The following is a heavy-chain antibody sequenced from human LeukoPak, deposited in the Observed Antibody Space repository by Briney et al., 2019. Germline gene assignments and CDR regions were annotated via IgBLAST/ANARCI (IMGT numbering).Heavy chain of an antibody. Sequence: ASVKVSCKASGYTFTGYYMHWVRQAPGQGLEWMGWINPHTGGTNYAQKFQGRVTMTRDTSISTAYMELSRLRSDDTAVYYCARDEYYDSSGYFKYWGQGTLVTVSS. J-gene: IGHJ4*02. D-gene: IGHD3-22*01. CDR2: INPHTGGT. CDR3: ARDEYYDSSGYFKY. V-gene: IGHV1-2*02. CDR1: GYTFTGYY.